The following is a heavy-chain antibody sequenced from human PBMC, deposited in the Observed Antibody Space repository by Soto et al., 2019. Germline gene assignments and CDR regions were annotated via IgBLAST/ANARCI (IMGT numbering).Heavy chain of an antibody. V-gene: IGHV3-15*01. CDR2: IKSKTDGGTT. J-gene: IGHJ5*02. Sequence: GGSLRLSCTASGFTFSNAWMTWVRQAPGKGLEWVGRIKSKTDGGTTDYAAPVKGRFTISRDDSKNTMYLQMNSLKTEDTAVYYCTIPRGPMIRPWGQGIRVTVSS. CDR3: TIPRGPMIRP. CDR1: GFTFSNAW. D-gene: IGHD3-22*01.